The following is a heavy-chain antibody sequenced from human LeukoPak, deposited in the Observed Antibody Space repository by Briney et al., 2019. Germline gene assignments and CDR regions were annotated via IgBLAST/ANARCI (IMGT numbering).Heavy chain of an antibody. CDR3: AKIPYLDDAFDI. V-gene: IGHV3-49*03. Sequence: GGSLRLSCTASGFTFGDYAMSWFRQAPGKGLEWVGLIRSKAYGGTTEFAASVKGRFTISRDDSKSIAYLQMNSLRAEDTAVYYCAKIPYLDDAFDIWGQGTMVTVSS. CDR1: GFTFGDYA. CDR2: IRSKAYGGTT. J-gene: IGHJ3*02. D-gene: IGHD2-21*01.